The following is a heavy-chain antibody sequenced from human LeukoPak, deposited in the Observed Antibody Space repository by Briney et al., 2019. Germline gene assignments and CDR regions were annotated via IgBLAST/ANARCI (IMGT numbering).Heavy chain of an antibody. V-gene: IGHV7-4-1*02. Sequence: ASVKVPCKTSGYTFTNYAMNWVRQAPGQGLEWMGWINPNTGNPAYAQGFTGRFVFSLDTSVSTAYLQISSLEAEDTAVYYCARAIMHLGELSLPSYWGQGTLVTVSS. CDR1: GYTFTNYA. D-gene: IGHD3-16*02. CDR3: ARAIMHLGELSLPSY. CDR2: INPNTGNP. J-gene: IGHJ4*02.